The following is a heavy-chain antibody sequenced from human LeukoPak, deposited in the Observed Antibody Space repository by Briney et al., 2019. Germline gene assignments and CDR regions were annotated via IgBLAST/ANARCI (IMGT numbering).Heavy chain of an antibody. J-gene: IGHJ2*01. Sequence: VASVKLSCKASGYTFTSYYMHWVRQAPGQGVECMGIINPSGGSTSYAQKFQGRVTMTRDTSTSTVYMELSSLRSEDTAVYYCARESAVAGPWWYFDLWGRGTLVTVSS. V-gene: IGHV1-46*01. CDR2: INPSGGST. CDR3: ARESAVAGPWWYFDL. CDR1: GYTFTSYY. D-gene: IGHD6-19*01.